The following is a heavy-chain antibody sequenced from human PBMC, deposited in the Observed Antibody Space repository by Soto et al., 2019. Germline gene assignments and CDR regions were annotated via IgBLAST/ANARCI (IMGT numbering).Heavy chain of an antibody. Sequence: GGSLRLSCAASGFTVSSNYMSWVRQAPGKGLEWVSVIYSGGSTYYADSVKGRFTISRDNSKNTLYLQMNSLRAEDTAVYYCARDRSYYGSGSIDAFDIWGQGTMVTVSS. J-gene: IGHJ3*02. CDR1: GFTVSSNY. V-gene: IGHV3-66*01. D-gene: IGHD3-10*01. CDR2: IYSGGST. CDR3: ARDRSYYGSGSIDAFDI.